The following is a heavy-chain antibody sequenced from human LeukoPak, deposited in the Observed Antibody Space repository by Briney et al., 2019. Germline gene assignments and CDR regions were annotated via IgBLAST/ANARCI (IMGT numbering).Heavy chain of an antibody. CDR3: ARDYYDSGGYSTFDY. D-gene: IGHD3-22*01. Sequence: PGGSLRLSCAASGFTVSSNYMSWVRQAPGKGLEWVSYISSSGSTIYYADSVKGRFTISRDNAKNSLYLQMDSLRAEDTAVYSCARDYYDSGGYSTFDYWGQGTLVTVSS. V-gene: IGHV3-11*01. J-gene: IGHJ4*02. CDR2: ISSSGSTI. CDR1: GFTVSSNY.